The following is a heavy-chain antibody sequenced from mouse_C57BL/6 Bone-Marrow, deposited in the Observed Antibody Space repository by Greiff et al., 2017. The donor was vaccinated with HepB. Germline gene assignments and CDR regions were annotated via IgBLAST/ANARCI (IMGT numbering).Heavy chain of an antibody. Sequence: QVQLQQSGPELVKPGASVKISCKASGYAFSSSWMNWVKQRPGKGLEWIGRIYPGDGDTNYNGKFKGKATLTADKSSSTAYMQLSSLTSEDSAVYVCARSIYGSSPSFAYWGQGTLVTVSA. D-gene: IGHD1-1*01. V-gene: IGHV1-82*01. J-gene: IGHJ3*01. CDR1: GYAFSSSW. CDR2: IYPGDGDT. CDR3: ARSIYGSSPSFAY.